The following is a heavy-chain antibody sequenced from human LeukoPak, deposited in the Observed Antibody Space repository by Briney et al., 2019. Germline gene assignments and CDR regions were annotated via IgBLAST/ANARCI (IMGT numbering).Heavy chain of an antibody. CDR3: ARGARHWIQPNYMDV. D-gene: IGHD5-18*01. V-gene: IGHV4-34*01. CDR2: INHSGST. CDR1: GGSFSGYY. Sequence: SETLSLTCAVYGGSFSGYYWSWIRQPPGKGLEWIGEINHSGSTNYNPSLKSRVTISVDTSKNQSSLKLSSVTAADTAAYYCARGARHWIQPNYMDVWGKGTTVTVTS. J-gene: IGHJ6*03.